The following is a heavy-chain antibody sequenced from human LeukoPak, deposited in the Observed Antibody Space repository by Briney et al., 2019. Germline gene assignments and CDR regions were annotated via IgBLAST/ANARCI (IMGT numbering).Heavy chain of an antibody. CDR3: ARGGVVPAAMSWFDP. CDR1: GGSISSTNYL. V-gene: IGHV4-39*07. D-gene: IGHD2-2*01. Sequence: SETLSLTCTVSGGSISSTNYLWGWIRQPPGKGLEWIGSISYTGTTNYNPSLKSRVTMSVDTSKNQFSPKLSSVTAADTAVYYCARGGVVPAAMSWFDPWGQGTLVTVSS. CDR2: ISYTGTT. J-gene: IGHJ5*02.